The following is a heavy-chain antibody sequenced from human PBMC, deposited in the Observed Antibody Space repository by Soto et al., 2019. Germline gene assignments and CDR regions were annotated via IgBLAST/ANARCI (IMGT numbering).Heavy chain of an antibody. Sequence: PGESLKISCKGSGYSFTSYWISWVRQMPGKGLEWMGRIDPSDSYTNYSPSFQGHVTISADKSISTAYLQWSSLKASDTAMYYCARHGPTYYDILTGKYWGQGTLVTVSS. CDR1: GYSFTSYW. D-gene: IGHD3-9*01. V-gene: IGHV5-10-1*01. CDR2: IDPSDSYT. J-gene: IGHJ4*02. CDR3: ARHGPTYYDILTGKY.